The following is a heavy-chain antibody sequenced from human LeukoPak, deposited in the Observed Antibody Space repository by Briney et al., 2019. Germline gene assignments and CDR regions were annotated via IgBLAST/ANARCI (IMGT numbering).Heavy chain of an antibody. Sequence: SETLSLTCTVSGGSISSYYWSWIRQPAGKRLEWIGRINTSGSTNYKPSLKSRVTISVDTSKNQFSLKLSSVTAADTAVYYCARDNDFWSGYSDWGQGTLVTVSS. CDR2: INTSGST. J-gene: IGHJ4*02. D-gene: IGHD3-3*01. CDR3: ARDNDFWSGYSD. CDR1: GGSISSYY. V-gene: IGHV4-4*07.